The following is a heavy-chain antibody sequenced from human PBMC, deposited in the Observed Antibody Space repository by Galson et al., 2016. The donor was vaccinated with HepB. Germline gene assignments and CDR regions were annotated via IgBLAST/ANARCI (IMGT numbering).Heavy chain of an antibody. CDR1: GFTFTSYG. CDR3: VRDYRWWFDP. J-gene: IGHJ5*02. CDR2: ISTHDGNT. Sequence: SVKVSCKASGFTFTSYGISWVRQAPGQGLEWMGWISTHDGNTNYAQNLQGRVTMTTDTSTSTAYMELRSLRSDDTAIYYWVRDYRWWFDPWGQGTLVTVSS. D-gene: IGHD5-24*01. V-gene: IGHV1-18*01.